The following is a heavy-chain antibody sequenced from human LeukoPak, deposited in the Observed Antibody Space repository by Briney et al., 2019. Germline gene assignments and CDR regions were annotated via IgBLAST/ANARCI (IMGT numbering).Heavy chain of an antibody. D-gene: IGHD5-18*01. CDR2: IHYRGST. J-gene: IGHJ4*02. CDR3: ARSVLGYSYGLHIDY. V-gene: IGHV4-59*01. CDR1: GGSISSYY. Sequence: PSETLSLTCTVSGGSISSYYWSWIRQSPGEGLGWIGYIHYRGSTNYNPSLKSRVTISVDTSKNQFSLKLSSRTAADTAVYYCARSVLGYSYGLHIDYWGQGTLVTVSS.